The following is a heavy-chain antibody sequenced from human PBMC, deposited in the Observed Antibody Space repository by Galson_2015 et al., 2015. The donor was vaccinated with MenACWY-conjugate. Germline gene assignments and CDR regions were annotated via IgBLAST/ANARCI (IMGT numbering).Heavy chain of an antibody. CDR2: ISYDGSYE. V-gene: IGHV3-30*18. CDR1: GSTFSSYA. Sequence: SLRLSCAVSGSTFSSYAMHWVRQAPGKGLEWVALISYDGSYEYYADSVKGRFTISRDNSKNTVYLQTNSLRAEDTAIYYCAKDRSSGSPQVGYYYYGMDVWGQGTTVTVSS. D-gene: IGHD3-10*01. CDR3: AKDRSSGSPQVGYYYYGMDV. J-gene: IGHJ6*02.